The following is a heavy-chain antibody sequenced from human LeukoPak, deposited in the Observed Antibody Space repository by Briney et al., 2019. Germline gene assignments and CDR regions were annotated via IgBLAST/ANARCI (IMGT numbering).Heavy chain of an antibody. J-gene: IGHJ4*02. D-gene: IGHD1-14*01. CDR1: LDFTTSNF. V-gene: IGHV4-4*02. CDR3: AREILGGFNPGAY. CDR2: IHRSGSP. Sequence: SETLSLTCTVSLDFTTSNFWSWVRQPPGKGLEWIAEIHRSGSPNYNPSLQSRVTISIDMSRNQIALELSAVTAADTAVYYCAREILGGFNPGAYWGQGTLVTVSS.